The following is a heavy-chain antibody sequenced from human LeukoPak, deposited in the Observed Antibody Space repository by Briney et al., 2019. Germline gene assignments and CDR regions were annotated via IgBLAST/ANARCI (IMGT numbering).Heavy chain of an antibody. CDR3: ARVEYSSLNFDY. CDR2: IDPNTGGT. D-gene: IGHD6-6*01. V-gene: IGHV1-2*02. Sequence: ASVKVSCKASGYTFIGYYMYWVRQAPGQGLEWMGWIDPNTGGTNYAQKFQGRVTMTRDTSISTAYMELSRLRSDDTAVYYCARVEYSSLNFDYWGQGTLVTVSS. J-gene: IGHJ4*02. CDR1: GYTFIGYY.